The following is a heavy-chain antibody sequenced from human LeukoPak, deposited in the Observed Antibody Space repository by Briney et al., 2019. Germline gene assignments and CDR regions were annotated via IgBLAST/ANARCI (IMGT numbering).Heavy chain of an antibody. Sequence: SETLSLTCTVSGDSISSYYWSWIRQPPGKGLEWIGYIYYSGSTNYNPSLKSRVTISLDMSKNQFSLKLTSVTAADTAVYYCARDAYDSVSWSDPWGQGTLVTVSS. J-gene: IGHJ5*02. D-gene: IGHD3-22*01. CDR3: ARDAYDSVSWSDP. V-gene: IGHV4-59*01. CDR2: IYYSGST. CDR1: GDSISSYY.